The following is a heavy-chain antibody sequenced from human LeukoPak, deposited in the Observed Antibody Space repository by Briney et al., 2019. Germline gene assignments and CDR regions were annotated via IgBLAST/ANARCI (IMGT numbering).Heavy chain of an antibody. V-gene: IGHV4-59*01. CDR2: IYYSGST. CDR3: ARGPPTYRLYYFDY. J-gene: IGHJ4*02. Sequence: SETLSLTCTVSGGSISSYYWSWIRQPPGKGLEWIGYIYYSGSTNYNPSIKSRVTISVDTSKNQFSLKLSSVTAADTAVYYCARGPPTYRLYYFDYWGQGTLVTVSS. CDR1: GGSISSYY.